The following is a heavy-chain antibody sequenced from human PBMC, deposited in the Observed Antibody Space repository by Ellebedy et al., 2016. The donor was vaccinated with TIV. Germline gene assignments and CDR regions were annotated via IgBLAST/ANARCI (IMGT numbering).Heavy chain of an antibody. CDR3: ARGIVALQPLKYFDS. CDR1: GGSFSGYY. Sequence: GSLRLXXAVYGGSFSGYYWSWIRQPPGKGLEWIGEINDSGNTNYNVSLKSRVTISVDTSKNQFSLKLSSVTAADRAVYYCARGIVALQPLKYFDSWGQGTLVTVSS. J-gene: IGHJ4*02. D-gene: IGHD2-21*01. V-gene: IGHV4-34*01. CDR2: INDSGNT.